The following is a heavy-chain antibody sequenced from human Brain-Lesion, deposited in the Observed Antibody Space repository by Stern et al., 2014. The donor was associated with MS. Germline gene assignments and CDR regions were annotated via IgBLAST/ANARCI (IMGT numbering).Heavy chain of an antibody. J-gene: IGHJ4*02. D-gene: IGHD1-14*01. CDR3: ARDITGSSAYFAY. Sequence: EVQLVESGADLVQPGRSLRLSCAAFGFTFGDYAMHWVPQAPGKGLEWVAGISWNCGTIGYADSVKGRFTTSRDNAYSSLYLQMNSLRPEDTALYYCARDITGSSAYFAYWGQGTLVTVSS. V-gene: IGHV3-9*01. CDR2: ISWNCGTI. CDR1: GFTFGDYA.